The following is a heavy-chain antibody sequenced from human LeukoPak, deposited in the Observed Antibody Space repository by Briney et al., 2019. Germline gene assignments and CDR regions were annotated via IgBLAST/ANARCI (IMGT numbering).Heavy chain of an antibody. J-gene: IGHJ3*02. Sequence: VRVSCXASGYXFTSYGISGVRQAPGQGREGMGWISAYKGNTNYAQKLQGRVTMTTATSTSTAYMELRSLRSDDTAVYYCARGGRYSDAFDIWGQGTMVTVSS. CDR3: ARGGRYSDAFDI. V-gene: IGHV1-18*01. D-gene: IGHD3-16*02. CDR1: GYXFTSYG. CDR2: ISAYKGNT.